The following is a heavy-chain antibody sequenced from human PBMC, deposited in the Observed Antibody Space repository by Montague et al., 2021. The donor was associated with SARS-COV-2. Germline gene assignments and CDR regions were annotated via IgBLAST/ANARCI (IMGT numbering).Heavy chain of an antibody. CDR1: GFTFSSYT. CDR3: AKLLDSNHVSSVLGSHCFDP. CDR2: ISGSGGST. V-gene: IGHV3-23*01. J-gene: IGHJ5*02. D-gene: IGHD4-11*01. Sequence: SLRLSCAASGFTFSSYTMTWVRQAPGKGLEWVSAISGSGGSTFYADSVXGLFTISRDNSKNTLYLQLNSLRAEDTAVYYCAKLLDSNHVSSVLGSHCFDPWGRGSGVSVSA.